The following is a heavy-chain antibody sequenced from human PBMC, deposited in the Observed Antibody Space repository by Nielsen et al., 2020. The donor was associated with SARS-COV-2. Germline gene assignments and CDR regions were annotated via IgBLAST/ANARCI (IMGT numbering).Heavy chain of an antibody. CDR1: GGSISSGGYY. Sequence: SETLSLTCTVSGGSISSGGYYWSWIRQHPGKGLEWIGYIYYSGSTYYNPSLKSRVTISVDTSKNQFSLKLSSVTAADTAVYYCARDPGDYDYVWGSYRRGADYWGQGTLVTVSS. J-gene: IGHJ4*02. D-gene: IGHD3-16*02. V-gene: IGHV4-31*03. CDR3: ARDPGDYDYVWGSYRRGADY. CDR2: IYYSGST.